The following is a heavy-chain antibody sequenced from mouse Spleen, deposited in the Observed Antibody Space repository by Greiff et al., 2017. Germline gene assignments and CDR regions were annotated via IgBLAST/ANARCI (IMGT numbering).Heavy chain of an antibody. D-gene: IGHD1-1*01. CDR2: IYPRSGNT. V-gene: IGHV1-81*01. CDR1: GYTFTSYG. J-gene: IGHJ1*03. Sequence: QVQLQQSGAELARPGASVKLSCKASGYTFTSYGISWVKQRTGQGLEWIGEIYPRSGNTYYNEKFKGKATLTADKSSSTAYMELRSLTSEDSAVYFCARSLYYGSSDDWYFDVWGTGTTVTVSS. CDR3: ARSLYYGSSDDWYFDV.